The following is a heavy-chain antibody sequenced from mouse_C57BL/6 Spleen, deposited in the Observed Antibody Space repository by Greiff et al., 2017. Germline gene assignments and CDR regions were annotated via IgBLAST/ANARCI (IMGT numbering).Heavy chain of an antibody. D-gene: IGHD1-1*01. V-gene: IGHV5-12*01. J-gene: IGHJ1*03. CDR2: ISNGGGST. Sequence: EVKLMESGGGLVQPGGSLKLSCAASGFTFSDYYMYWVRQTPEKRLEWVAYISNGGGSTYYPDTVKGRFTISRDNAKNTLYLQMSRLKSEDTAMYYCARHRVTTVVAEGYFDVWGTGTTVTVSS. CDR1: GFTFSDYY. CDR3: ARHRVTTVVAEGYFDV.